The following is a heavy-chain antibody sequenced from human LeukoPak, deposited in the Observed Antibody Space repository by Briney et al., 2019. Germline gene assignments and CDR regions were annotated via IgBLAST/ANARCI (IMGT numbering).Heavy chain of an antibody. D-gene: IGHD2-2*02. CDR2: IRYDGSNK. V-gene: IGHV3-30*02. CDR1: GFTFSSYG. Sequence: PGGSLRLSCAASGFTFSSYGMHWVRQAPGKGLEWVAFIRYDGSNKYYADSVKGRFTISRDNSKNTLYLQMNSLRAEDTAVYYCAKEIPPYCSSTSCYKGFDYWGQGTLVTVSS. J-gene: IGHJ4*02. CDR3: AKEIPPYCSSTSCYKGFDY.